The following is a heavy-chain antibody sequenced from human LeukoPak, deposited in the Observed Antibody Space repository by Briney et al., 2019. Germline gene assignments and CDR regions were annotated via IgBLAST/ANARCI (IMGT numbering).Heavy chain of an antibody. D-gene: IGHD4-23*01. V-gene: IGHV1-69*01. Sequence: GSSVKVSCKASGGTFSSYPFTWVRQAPGQGLEWMGEITPIFGAANYAQTFQGRVTITADESTSTVFMELSSLRSDDTAFYYCARNSRVAPTSGLNYWGQGTLVTVSS. CDR3: ARNSRVAPTSGLNY. J-gene: IGHJ4*02. CDR1: GGTFSSYP. CDR2: ITPIFGAA.